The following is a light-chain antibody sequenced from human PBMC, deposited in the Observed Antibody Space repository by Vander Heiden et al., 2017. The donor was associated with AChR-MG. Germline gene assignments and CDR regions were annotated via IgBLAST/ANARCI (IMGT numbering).Light chain of an antibody. Sequence: EIVLTQSPGTPSLSPGERATLSCRASQSVNSSYLAWYQQKPGQAPRLLIYGASSRATGIPDRVSGSGSGTDFTLTISRLEPEDFAVYYCQQHRTFGQGTRVEIK. J-gene: IGKJ1*01. CDR3: QQHRT. CDR2: GAS. CDR1: QSVNSSY. V-gene: IGKV3-20*01.